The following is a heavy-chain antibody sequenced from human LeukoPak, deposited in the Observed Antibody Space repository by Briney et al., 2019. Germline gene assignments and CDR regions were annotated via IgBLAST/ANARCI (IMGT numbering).Heavy chain of an antibody. V-gene: IGHV4-59*08. CDR3: ARHRISGTYYDAFDI. CDR2: IYYSGST. CDR1: GGSISSYY. Sequence: SETLPLTCIVSGGSISSYYWSWIRQPPGKGLEWIGYIYYSGSTKYNPSLKSRVTISVDTSKNQFSLKLSSVTAADTALYYCARHRISGTYYDAFDIWGQGTMVIVSS. D-gene: IGHD1-26*01. J-gene: IGHJ3*02.